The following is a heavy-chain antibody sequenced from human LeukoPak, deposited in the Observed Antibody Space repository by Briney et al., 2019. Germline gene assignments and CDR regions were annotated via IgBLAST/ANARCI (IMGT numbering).Heavy chain of an antibody. V-gene: IGHV4-61*01. CDR3: AREALASGSYKRYFDY. CDR2: IYYSGSI. Sequence: SETLSLTCTVSGGSISSSSYYWSWIRQPPGKGLEWIGYIYYSGSINYNPSLKSRVTISVNTSKNQFSLKLSSVTAADTAVYYCAREALASGSYKRYFDYWGQGTLVTVSS. J-gene: IGHJ4*01. CDR1: GGSISSSSYY. D-gene: IGHD1-26*01.